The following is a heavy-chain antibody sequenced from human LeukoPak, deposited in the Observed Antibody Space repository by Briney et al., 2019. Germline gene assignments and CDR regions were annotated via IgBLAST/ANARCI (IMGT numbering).Heavy chain of an antibody. Sequence: PGGSLRLSCAASQFTFSSYNMNWVRQAPGKGLEWVSSISSSSSYIYYADSVKGRFTISRGNAKNSLHLQMNSLRAEDTAVYYCARDPITYYYDSSGPEYFQHWGQGTLVTVSS. V-gene: IGHV3-21*04. J-gene: IGHJ1*01. D-gene: IGHD3-22*01. CDR1: QFTFSSYN. CDR2: ISSSSSYI. CDR3: ARDPITYYYDSSGPEYFQH.